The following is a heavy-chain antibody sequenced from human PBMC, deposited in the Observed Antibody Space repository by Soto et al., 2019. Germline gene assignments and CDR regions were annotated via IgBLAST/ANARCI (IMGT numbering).Heavy chain of an antibody. CDR1: GFTFTSYA. CDR3: ARDSVVAATRYYFDY. J-gene: IGHJ4*02. CDR2: INAGNGNT. D-gene: IGHD2-15*01. Sequence: AASVKVSCKASGFTFTSYAIHWVRQAPGQRLEWMGWINAGNGNTKYSQTFQGRLTITRDTSASTADMELSSLRSEDTAFYYCARDSVVAATRYYFDYWGQGSLVTVSS. V-gene: IGHV1-3*01.